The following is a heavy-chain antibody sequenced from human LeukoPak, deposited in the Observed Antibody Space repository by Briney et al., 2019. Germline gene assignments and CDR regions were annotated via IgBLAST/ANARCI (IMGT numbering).Heavy chain of an antibody. CDR1: GFTFSSYA. D-gene: IGHD6-19*01. Sequence: GGSLRLSCAASGFTFSSYAMHWVRQAPGKGLEWVAVISYDGSNKYYADSVKGRFTISRDNSKNTLYLQMNSLRAADTAVYYCARGRGFLAGYWGQGTLVTVSS. V-gene: IGHV3-30-3*01. CDR3: ARGRGFLAGY. J-gene: IGHJ4*02. CDR2: ISYDGSNK.